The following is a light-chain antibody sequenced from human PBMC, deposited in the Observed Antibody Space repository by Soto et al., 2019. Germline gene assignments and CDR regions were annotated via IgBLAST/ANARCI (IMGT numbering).Light chain of an antibody. V-gene: IGLV2-8*01. Sequence: QSALTQPPSASGSPGQSVTISCTGTSSDVGGYNYVSWYQQHPGKAPKLMIYEVTKRPSGVPDRFSGSKSGNTASLTVSGLQDEDEAAYYCSSYAGSIPYVFGTGTKLTVL. CDR1: SSDVGGYNY. CDR2: EVT. CDR3: SSYAGSIPYV. J-gene: IGLJ1*01.